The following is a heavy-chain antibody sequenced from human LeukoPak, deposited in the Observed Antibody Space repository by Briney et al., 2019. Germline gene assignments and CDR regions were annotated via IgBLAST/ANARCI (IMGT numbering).Heavy chain of an antibody. CDR1: ELTVSNSY. D-gene: IGHD2-21*01. V-gene: IGHV3-66*01. CDR2: IYSGGST. CDR3: VRDGMVIPYAFDI. J-gene: IGHJ3*02. Sequence: PGGSLGLSCAASELTVSNSYMSWVRQAPGKGLQWVPVIYSGGSTYYADSVKGRFTISRDTSKNTVYLQMNSLRAEDTAVYYCVRDGMVIPYAFDIWGQGTMVTVSS.